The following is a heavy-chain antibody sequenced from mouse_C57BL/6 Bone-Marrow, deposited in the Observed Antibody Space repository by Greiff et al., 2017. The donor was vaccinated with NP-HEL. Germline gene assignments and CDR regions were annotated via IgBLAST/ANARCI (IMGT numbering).Heavy chain of an antibody. Sequence: QVQLQQPGAELVKPGASVKLSCKASGYTFTSYWMHWVKQRPGQGLEWIGMIHPNSGSTNYNEKFKSKATLTVDKSSSTAYMQLSSLTSEDSAVYYCARGGYYGSSPHCYFDVWGTGTTVTVSS. CDR2: IHPNSGST. CDR1: GYTFTSYW. V-gene: IGHV1-64*01. D-gene: IGHD1-1*01. J-gene: IGHJ1*03. CDR3: ARGGYYGSSPHCYFDV.